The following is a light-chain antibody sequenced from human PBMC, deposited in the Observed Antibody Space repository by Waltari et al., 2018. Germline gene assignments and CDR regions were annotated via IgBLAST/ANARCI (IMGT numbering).Light chain of an antibody. J-gene: IGKJ1*01. CDR1: QNINNN. CDR2: GAS. Sequence: EIVMTQSPATLSVSPGERVTLSCRASQNINNNLAWYQQKPGQAPRLLISGASTRATGIPARFSGSGSGTEFTLTISSLQSEDFAFYYCQQSTDWPRTFGQGTKVEI. CDR3: QQSTDWPRT. V-gene: IGKV3-15*01.